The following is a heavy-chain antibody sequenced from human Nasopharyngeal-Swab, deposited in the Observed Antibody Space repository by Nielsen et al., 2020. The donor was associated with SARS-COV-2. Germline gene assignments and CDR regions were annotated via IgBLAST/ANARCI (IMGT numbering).Heavy chain of an antibody. CDR1: GFTFSSYA. D-gene: IGHD3-16*01. CDR3: ARVWGWLPDAFDI. Sequence: GESLKISCAASGFTFSSYAMHWDRQALGKGLEWVAVISYDGSNKYYADSVKGRFTISRDNSKNTLYLQMNSLRAEDTAVYYCARVWGWLPDAFDIWGQGTMVTVSS. CDR2: ISYDGSNK. J-gene: IGHJ3*02. V-gene: IGHV3-30-3*01.